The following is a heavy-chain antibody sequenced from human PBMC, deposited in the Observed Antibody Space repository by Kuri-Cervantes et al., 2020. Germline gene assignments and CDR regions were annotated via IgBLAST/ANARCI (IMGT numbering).Heavy chain of an antibody. V-gene: IGHV3-9*01. CDR1: GISIENFA. CDR2: IDWTSRST. CDR3: AKGATDVARPDQWPTPDL. D-gene: IGHD6-19*01. Sequence: SLKISCVGSGISIENFAMHWVRQRPGRGLEWVSAIDWTSRSTGYGDSVKGRFTVSRDNAKNSLYLEMSSLRLEDTGLYFCAKGATDVARPDQWPTPDLWGNGTMVTVSS. J-gene: IGHJ5*02.